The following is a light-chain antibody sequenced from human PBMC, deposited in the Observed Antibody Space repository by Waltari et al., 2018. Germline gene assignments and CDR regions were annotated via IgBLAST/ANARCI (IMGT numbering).Light chain of an antibody. Sequence: QSAPPQPASVSGSPAQSITISCAGTSSDVGGYNSVPWYQQHPGKAPKLMIYEVSKRPSGVSNRVSGSKSGNTASLTISGLQAEDEADYYCSSYTSSSTRVFGGGTKLTVL. CDR2: EVS. J-gene: IGLJ2*01. CDR3: SSYTSSSTRV. V-gene: IGLV2-14*01. CDR1: SSDVGGYNS.